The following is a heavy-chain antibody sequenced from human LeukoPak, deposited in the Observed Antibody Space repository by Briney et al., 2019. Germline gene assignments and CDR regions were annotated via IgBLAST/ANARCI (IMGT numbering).Heavy chain of an antibody. CDR1: GYTFTSYA. J-gene: IGHJ3*02. CDR3: ASPRYCSGGSCYWGSAFDI. CDR2: INTNTGNP. D-gene: IGHD2-15*01. V-gene: IGHV7-4-1*02. Sequence: ASVKVSCKASGYTFTSYAMNWVRQAPGQGLEWMGWINTNTGNPTYAQGFTGRFVFSLDTSVSTAYLQISSLKAEDTAVYYCASPRYCSGGSCYWGSAFDIWGQGTMVTVSS.